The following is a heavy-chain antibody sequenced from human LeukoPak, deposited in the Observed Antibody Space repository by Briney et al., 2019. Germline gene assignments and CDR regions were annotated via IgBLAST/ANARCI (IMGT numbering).Heavy chain of an antibody. CDR1: GFTFSSYA. D-gene: IGHD6-19*01. V-gene: IGHV3-23*01. Sequence: PGGSLRLSCAASGFTFSSYAMSWVRQAPGKGLEWVSGISASGGSTYYADSVRGRFTISRDNSKNTLYLQMNSLRAEDTAVYYCAKESRAVAGYYFDYWGQGTLVTVSS. J-gene: IGHJ4*02. CDR3: AKESRAVAGYYFDY. CDR2: ISASGGST.